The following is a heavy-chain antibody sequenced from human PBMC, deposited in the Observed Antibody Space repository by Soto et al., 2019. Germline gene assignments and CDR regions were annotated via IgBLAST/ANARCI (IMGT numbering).Heavy chain of an antibody. V-gene: IGHV4-39*01. CDR3: ATYLYYYDSSGYYSDP. D-gene: IGHD3-22*01. Sequence: PSETLSLTCTVSSGSISSSSYYWGWIRQPPGKGLEWIGSIYYSGSTYYNPSLKSRVTISVDTSKNQFSLKLSSVTAADTAVYYCATYLYYYDSSGYYSDPWGQGTLVTVSS. J-gene: IGHJ5*02. CDR2: IYYSGST. CDR1: SGSISSSSYY.